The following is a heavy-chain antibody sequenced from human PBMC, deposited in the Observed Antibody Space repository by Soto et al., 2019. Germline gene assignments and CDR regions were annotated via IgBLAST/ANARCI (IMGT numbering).Heavy chain of an antibody. CDR2: INAGNGNT. V-gene: IGHV1-3*01. Sequence: ASVKVSCKASGYTFTSYSMHWARQAPGQRLEWMGWINAGNGNTKYSQKFQGRVTITRDTSASTAYMELSSLRSEDTAVHYCASSRITMVPYGMDVWGQGTTVTVSS. D-gene: IGHD3-10*01. CDR3: ASSRITMVPYGMDV. J-gene: IGHJ6*02. CDR1: GYTFTSYS.